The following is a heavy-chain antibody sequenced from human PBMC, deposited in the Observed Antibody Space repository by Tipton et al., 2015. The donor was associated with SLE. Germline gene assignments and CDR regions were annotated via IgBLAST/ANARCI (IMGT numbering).Heavy chain of an antibody. J-gene: IGHJ4*02. Sequence: SLRLSCAASGFTFSSYEMNWVRQAPGKGLEWVSYISSSSSTIYYADSVKGRFTISRDNAKNSLYLQMNSLRAEDTAVYYCARDCLLLFGEPYFDYWGQGTLVTVSS. CDR1: GFTFSSYE. CDR2: ISSSSSTI. CDR3: ARDCLLLFGEPYFDY. D-gene: IGHD3-10*02. V-gene: IGHV3-48*03.